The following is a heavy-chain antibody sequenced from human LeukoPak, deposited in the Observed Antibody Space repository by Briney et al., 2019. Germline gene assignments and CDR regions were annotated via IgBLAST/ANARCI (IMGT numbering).Heavy chain of an antibody. CDR1: GGSVSSESYY. CDR3: ARDRGGSYGLTFDY. CDR2: IYYSGST. D-gene: IGHD1-26*01. Sequence: SETLSLTCTVSGGSVSSESYYWSWIRQPPGKGLEWIGYIYYSGSTNYNPSLKSRVTISVDTSKNQFSLKLSSVTAADTAVYYCARDRGGSYGLTFDYWGQGTLVTVSS. V-gene: IGHV4-61*01. J-gene: IGHJ4*02.